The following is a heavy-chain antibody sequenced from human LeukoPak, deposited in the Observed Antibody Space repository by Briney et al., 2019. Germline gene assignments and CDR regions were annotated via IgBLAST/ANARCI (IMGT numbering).Heavy chain of an antibody. CDR2: INSDGSST. Sequence: GGSLRLSCAASGFTFSSYWMYWVRQAPGKGLVWVSRINSDGSSTSYADSVKGRFTISRDNAKNTLYLQMNSLRAEDTAVYYCARAVAAAGTRYYYYYMDVWGKGTTVTISS. CDR3: ARAVAAAGTRYYYYYMDV. J-gene: IGHJ6*03. V-gene: IGHV3-74*01. CDR1: GFTFSSYW. D-gene: IGHD6-13*01.